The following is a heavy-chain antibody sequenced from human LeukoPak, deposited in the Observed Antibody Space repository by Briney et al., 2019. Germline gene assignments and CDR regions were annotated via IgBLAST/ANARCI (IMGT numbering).Heavy chain of an antibody. V-gene: IGHV1-2*02. CDR3: ARVSVAVAGTSDYFDF. CDR1: GYTFTDYC. Sequence: ASVKVSCKASGYTFTDYCMHWVRQAPGQGLEWMGWISPNSGGTKYAQKFQGRVTITRDTSISTAYMELNSLRSDDTAVYYCARVSVAVAGTSDYFDFWGQGTLVTVSA. CDR2: ISPNSGGT. J-gene: IGHJ4*02. D-gene: IGHD6-19*01.